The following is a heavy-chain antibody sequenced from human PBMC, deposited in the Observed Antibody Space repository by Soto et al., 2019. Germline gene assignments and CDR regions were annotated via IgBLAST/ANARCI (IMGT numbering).Heavy chain of an antibody. D-gene: IGHD2-2*01. Sequence: GASVKVSCKASGYTFTSYDINWVRQATGQGLEWMGWMNPNSGNTGYAQKFQGRVTMTRNTSISIAYMELSSLRSEDTAVFYCASVHCSSTSCPPKADAFDIWGQGTMVTVSS. J-gene: IGHJ3*02. CDR2: MNPNSGNT. CDR3: ASVHCSSTSCPPKADAFDI. V-gene: IGHV1-8*01. CDR1: GYTFTSYD.